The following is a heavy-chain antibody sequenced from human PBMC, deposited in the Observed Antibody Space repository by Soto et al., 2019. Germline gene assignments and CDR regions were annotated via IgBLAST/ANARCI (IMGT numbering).Heavy chain of an antibody. V-gene: IGHV3-23*01. D-gene: IGHD6-13*01. CDR1: GFTFSNYV. CDR3: AKWGISRWIDH. CDR2: ITGGGDVT. Sequence: GGSLRLSCAASGFTFSNYVMSWVRQAPGKGLEWVSAITGGGDVTYYADSVTGRFTISRDNSKNTLYLQMNSLRAEDTTVYYCAKWGISRWIDHWGQGTLVTVSS. J-gene: IGHJ4*02.